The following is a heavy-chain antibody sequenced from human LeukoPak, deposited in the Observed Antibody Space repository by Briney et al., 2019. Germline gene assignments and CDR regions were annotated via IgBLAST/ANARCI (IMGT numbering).Heavy chain of an antibody. CDR1: GYTFTSYY. CDR2: INPSGGST. CDR3: ARDLYRYSSGREPDY. J-gene: IGHJ4*02. D-gene: IGHD6-19*01. V-gene: IGHV1-46*01. Sequence: ASVKVSCKASGYTFTSYYMHWVRQAPGQGLDWMGIINPSGGSTSYAQKFQGRVTMTRDTSTSTVYMELSSLRSEDTAVYYCARDLYRYSSGREPDYWGQGTLVTVSS.